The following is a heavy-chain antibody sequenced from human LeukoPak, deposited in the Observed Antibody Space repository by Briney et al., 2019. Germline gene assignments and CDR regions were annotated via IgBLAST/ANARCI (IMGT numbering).Heavy chain of an antibody. CDR3: ARVTTTGDYGDYEYWFDP. Sequence: ASVKVSCKASGGTFSSYAISWVRQAPGQGLEWMGWINTNTGNPTYAQGFTGRFVFSLDTSVSTAYLQISSLKAEDTAVYYCARVTTTGDYGDYEYWFDPWGQGTLVTVSS. D-gene: IGHD4-17*01. J-gene: IGHJ5*02. CDR1: GGTFSSYA. V-gene: IGHV7-4-1*02. CDR2: INTNTGNP.